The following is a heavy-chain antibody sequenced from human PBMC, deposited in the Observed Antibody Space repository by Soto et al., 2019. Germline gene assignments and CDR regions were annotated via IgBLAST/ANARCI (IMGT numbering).Heavy chain of an antibody. D-gene: IGHD6-13*01. CDR2: IYPGDSDT. J-gene: IGHJ4*02. Sequence: GESLKISCKGSGYSFTSYWIGWVRQMPGKGLEWMGIIYPGDSDTRYSPSFQGQVTISADKSISTAYLQWSSLKASDTAMYYCARPSQGPAAAGTGIGGDFDYWGQGTLVTVSS. CDR1: GYSFTSYW. CDR3: ARPSQGPAAAGTGIGGDFDY. V-gene: IGHV5-51*01.